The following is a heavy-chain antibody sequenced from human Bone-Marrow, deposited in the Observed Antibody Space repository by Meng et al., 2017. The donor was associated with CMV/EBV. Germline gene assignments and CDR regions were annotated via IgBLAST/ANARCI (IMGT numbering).Heavy chain of an antibody. CDR1: GYSFTSYW. D-gene: IGHD2-21*01. CDR2: IYPGDSDT. V-gene: IGHV5-51*01. CDR3: ARSYCGGDCYRHYYYYGMDV. J-gene: IGHJ6*02. Sequence: GESLKISCTGSGYSFTSYWIGWVRQMPGKGLEWMGIIYPGDSDTRYSPSFQGQVTISADKSISTAYLQWSSLKASDTAMYYCARSYCGGDCYRHYYYYGMDVWGQGTTVTVSS.